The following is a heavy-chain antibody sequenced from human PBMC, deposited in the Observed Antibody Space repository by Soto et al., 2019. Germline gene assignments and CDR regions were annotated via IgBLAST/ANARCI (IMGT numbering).Heavy chain of an antibody. J-gene: IGHJ3*02. CDR3: ARDAVLLWFEEKLSDAFGI. CDR1: GYTFTSYA. V-gene: IGHV1-3*01. CDR2: INAGNGNT. Sequence: ASVKVSCKASGYTFTSYAMHWVRQAPGQRREWMGWINAGNGNTKYSQKFQGRVTITRDTSASTAYMELSSLRSEDTAVYYCARDAVLLWFEEKLSDAFGIWGQGTMVT. D-gene: IGHD3-10*01.